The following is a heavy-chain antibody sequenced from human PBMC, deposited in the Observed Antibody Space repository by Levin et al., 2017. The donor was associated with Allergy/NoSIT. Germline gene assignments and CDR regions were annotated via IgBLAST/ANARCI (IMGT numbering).Heavy chain of an antibody. CDR2: INWNGGST. Sequence: GGSLRLSCAASGFTFDDHGMSWVRQAPGKGLEWVSGINWNGGSTGYADSVKGRFTISRDNPKNSLYLQMNSLRAEDTALYYCARVGYGSGSYYFGYWGQGTLVTVSS. V-gene: IGHV3-20*04. J-gene: IGHJ4*02. CDR1: GFTFDDHG. CDR3: ARVGYGSGSYYFGY. D-gene: IGHD3-10*01.